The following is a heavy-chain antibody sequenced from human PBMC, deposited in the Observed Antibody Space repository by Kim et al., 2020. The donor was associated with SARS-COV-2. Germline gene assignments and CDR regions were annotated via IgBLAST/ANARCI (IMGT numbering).Heavy chain of an antibody. CDR3: ARWGNLFPGDV. D-gene: IGHD1-26*01. J-gene: IGHJ6*02. V-gene: IGHV3-33*01. CDR1: GFTFSSYG. CDR2: IWYDGSNK. Sequence: GGSLRLSCAASGFTFSSYGMHWVRQAPGKGLEWVAVIWYDGSNKYYADSVKGRFTISRDNSKNTLYLQMNSLRAEDTAVYYCARWGNLFPGDVWGQGTTVTVSS.